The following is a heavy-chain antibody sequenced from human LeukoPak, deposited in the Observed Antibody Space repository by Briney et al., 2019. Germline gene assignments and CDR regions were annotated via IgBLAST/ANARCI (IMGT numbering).Heavy chain of an antibody. CDR1: GFTFSSYG. CDR2: ISYDGSNK. J-gene: IGHJ3*02. CDR3: ATGNRYCSGGSCYVGLLAFGI. D-gene: IGHD2-15*01. V-gene: IGHV3-30*03. Sequence: PGGTLRLSCAASGFTFSSYGMSWVRQAPGKGLEWVAVISYDGSNKYYADSVKGRFTISRDNSKNTLYLQMNSLRAEDTAVYYCATGNRYCSGGSCYVGLLAFGIWGQGTMVTVSS.